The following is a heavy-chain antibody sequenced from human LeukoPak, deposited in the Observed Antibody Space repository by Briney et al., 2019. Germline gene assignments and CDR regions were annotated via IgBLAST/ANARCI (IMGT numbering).Heavy chain of an antibody. V-gene: IGHV4-59*01. Sequence: SETLSLTCTVSGDSISSYYWSWIRQPPGKGLEWIGCIFDSENSKYNPSLESRVIISVDTSKDQLSLKLTSVTAADTAVYYCARFSSQLLKTGGFDSWDQGTLVTVFS. CDR2: IFDSENS. D-gene: IGHD1-26*01. CDR1: GDSISSYY. CDR3: ARFSSQLLKTGGFDS. J-gene: IGHJ4*02.